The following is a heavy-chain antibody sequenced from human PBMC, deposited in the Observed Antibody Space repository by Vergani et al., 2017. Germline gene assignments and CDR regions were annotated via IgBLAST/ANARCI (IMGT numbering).Heavy chain of an antibody. CDR1: GASIRSSNYS. D-gene: IGHD6-19*01. J-gene: IGHJ5*02. CDR2: IYYSGST. CDR3: AEHSTVERLVKLGGIDP. Sequence: QLQLQESGPGLVKPSATLSLTCRVSGASIRSSNYSWGWIRQPPGKGLEWIASIYYSGSTYYNPSLKSRVTISVDTSKNQFSLKLSSLTAADTAVYFLAEHSTVERLVKLGGIDPWGQGILVTVSS. V-gene: IGHV4-39*01.